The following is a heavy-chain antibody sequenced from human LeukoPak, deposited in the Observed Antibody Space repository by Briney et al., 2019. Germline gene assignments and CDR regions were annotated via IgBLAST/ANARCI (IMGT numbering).Heavy chain of an antibody. CDR3: AKVLYSYGPLDY. D-gene: IGHD5-18*01. Sequence: GSLRLSCAASGFTFSSYAMSWVRQAPGKGLEWVSAVSGSGDSTHYADSVKGRFTISRDNSKNTVNLQMNSLRAEDTAIYYCAKVLYSYGPLDYWGQGTLVTVSS. CDR1: GFTFSSYA. V-gene: IGHV3-23*01. J-gene: IGHJ4*02. CDR2: VSGSGDST.